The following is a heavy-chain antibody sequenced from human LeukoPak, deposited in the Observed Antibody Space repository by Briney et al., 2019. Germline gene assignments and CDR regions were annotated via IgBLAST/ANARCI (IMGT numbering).Heavy chain of an antibody. Sequence: PPGGSLRLSCAASGFTFSTYVMSWVRQAPGKGLVWVASFVSSGGSANYADSVKGRFTISRDNAKNTLYLQMNSLRAEDTAVYYCARDSPLSKDYDFWSGKGYWGQGTLVTVSS. CDR1: GFTFSTYV. CDR2: FVSSGGSA. CDR3: ARDSPLSKDYDFWSGKGY. J-gene: IGHJ4*02. D-gene: IGHD3-3*01. V-gene: IGHV3-23*01.